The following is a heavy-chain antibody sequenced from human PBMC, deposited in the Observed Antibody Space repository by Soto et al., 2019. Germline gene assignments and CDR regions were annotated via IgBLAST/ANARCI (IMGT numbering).Heavy chain of an antibody. CDR3: ARGAVDNYYDSSGYLYY. CDR1: GGTFSSYA. Sequence: QVQLVQSGAEVKKPGSSVKVSCKASGGTFSSYAISWVRQAPGQGLEWMGGIIPIFGTANYAQKFQGRVTITADESTSTAYMELSSLRSEDTAVYYCARGAVDNYYDSSGYLYYWGQGTLVTVSS. V-gene: IGHV1-69*12. CDR2: IIPIFGTA. J-gene: IGHJ4*02. D-gene: IGHD3-22*01.